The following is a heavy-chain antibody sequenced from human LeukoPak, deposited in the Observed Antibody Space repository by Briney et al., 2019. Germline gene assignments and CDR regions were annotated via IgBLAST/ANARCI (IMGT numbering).Heavy chain of an antibody. D-gene: IGHD3-22*01. Sequence: QPGGSLRLSCAASGFTFDDYAMHWVRQAPGKGLEWVSLISGDGGSTYYADSVKGRFTISRDNSKNSLYLQMNSLRTEDTALYYCAKSFIRGGYYYDSSGYYPGRYYGMDVWGQGTTVTVSS. J-gene: IGHJ6*02. CDR2: ISGDGGST. CDR1: GFTFDDYA. CDR3: AKSFIRGGYYYDSSGYYPGRYYGMDV. V-gene: IGHV3-43*02.